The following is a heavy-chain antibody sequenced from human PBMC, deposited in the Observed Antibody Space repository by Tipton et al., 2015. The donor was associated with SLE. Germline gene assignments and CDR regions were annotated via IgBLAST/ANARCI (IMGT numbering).Heavy chain of an antibody. V-gene: IGHV4-38-2*01. CDR2: ISYSGST. Sequence: GLVKPSETLSLICDISGYSIITGYYWGWIRQHPGKGLEWIGYISYSGSTYYNPSLKRRVTISVDTSKNLFSLRLSSVTAADTAVYYCARAAAAANGLYYYNYIDVWGNGTTVTVSS. CDR3: ARAAAAANGLYYYNYIDV. D-gene: IGHD6-13*01. J-gene: IGHJ6*03. CDR1: GYSIITGYY.